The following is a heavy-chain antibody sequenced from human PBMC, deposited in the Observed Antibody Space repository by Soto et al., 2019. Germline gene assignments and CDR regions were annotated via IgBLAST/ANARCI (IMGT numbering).Heavy chain of an antibody. CDR3: ARGDRSFYYDTSGYTGYHDYGMDA. D-gene: IGHD3-22*01. CDR1: GDSVSSGGYY. V-gene: IGHV4-31*03. Sequence: QVQLQESGPGLVKPSQTLSLTCTVSGDSVSSGGYYWSWIRQHPGKGLEWIGSISYSGSTYYNQSLKSRVNISLDTSMNQFSLNLSSVTAADTAVYAWARGDRSFYYDTSGYTGYHDYGMDAWGQGTTVTVSS. CDR2: ISYSGST. J-gene: IGHJ6*02.